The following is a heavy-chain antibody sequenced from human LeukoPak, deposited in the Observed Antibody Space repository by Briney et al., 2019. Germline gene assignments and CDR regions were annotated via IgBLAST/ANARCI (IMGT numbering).Heavy chain of an antibody. Sequence: GRSLRLSCAASEFRFEDYAMHWVRQVPGKGLEWVSSISWNSGFIDYVDSVKGRFTISRDNAKNSLYLQMNSLRAEDTAVYYCARVSPNTVTTLQYFDYWGQGTLVTVSS. CDR1: EFRFEDYA. V-gene: IGHV3-9*01. CDR3: ARVSPNTVTTLQYFDY. CDR2: ISWNSGFI. D-gene: IGHD4-17*01. J-gene: IGHJ4*02.